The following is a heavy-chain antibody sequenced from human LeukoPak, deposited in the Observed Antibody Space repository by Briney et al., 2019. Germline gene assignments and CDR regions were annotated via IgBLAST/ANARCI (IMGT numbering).Heavy chain of an antibody. J-gene: IGHJ4*02. V-gene: IGHV3-30*04. CDR1: GFTFSSYA. CDR3: ARDGDSSGYYPNSSDY. D-gene: IGHD3-22*01. Sequence: GGSLRLSCAASGFTFSSYAMHWVRQAPGKGLEWVAVISYDGSNKYYADSVKGRFTISRDNSKNTLYLQMNSLRAEDTAVHYCARDGDSSGYYPNSSDYWGQGTLVTVSS. CDR2: ISYDGSNK.